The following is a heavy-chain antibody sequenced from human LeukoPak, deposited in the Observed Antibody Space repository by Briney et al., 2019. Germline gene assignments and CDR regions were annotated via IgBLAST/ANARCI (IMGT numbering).Heavy chain of an antibody. CDR1: GGSISSSSYY. CDR2: IYYSGST. Sequence: PSETLSLTCTVSGGSISSSSYYWGWIRQPPGKGLEWIGSIYYSGSTYYNPSLKSRVTISVDTSKNQFSLKLSSVTAAGTAVYYCARSLLRYFDWLSVPLIYYFDYWGQGTLVTVSS. CDR3: ARSLLRYFDWLSVPLIYYFDY. D-gene: IGHD3-9*01. V-gene: IGHV4-39*07. J-gene: IGHJ4*02.